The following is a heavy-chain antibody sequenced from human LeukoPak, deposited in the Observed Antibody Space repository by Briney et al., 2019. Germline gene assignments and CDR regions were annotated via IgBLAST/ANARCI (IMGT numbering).Heavy chain of an antibody. CDR3: ARSGPTSRWQHWYFDL. CDR1: GFNLTTYV. CDR2: ISFHGTDY. Sequence: GRSLRLSCVASGFNLTTYVMHWVRQAPGKGLEWVAVISFHGTDYYHADSVTGRFTISRDNSKNTVYVQMNSLRVEDTALYYCARSGPTSRWQHWYFDLWGRGTLVTVSS. D-gene: IGHD6-19*01. V-gene: IGHV3-30-3*01. J-gene: IGHJ2*01.